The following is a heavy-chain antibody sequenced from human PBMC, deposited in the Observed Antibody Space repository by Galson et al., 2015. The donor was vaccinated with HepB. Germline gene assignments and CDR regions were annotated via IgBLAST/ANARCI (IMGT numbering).Heavy chain of an antibody. CDR3: AKDRSPTGTGTLDS. D-gene: IGHD1-1*01. CDR1: GFTFNDYP. Sequence: SLRLSCAASGFTFNDYPMHWVRQAPGKGLEYVSGVSNNGGSTYYADSVKGRFTISRDNSKNTLFPQTHSLRPEDTAVYFCAKDRSPTGTGTLDSWGQGALITVSA. J-gene: IGHJ4*02. CDR2: VSNNGGST. V-gene: IGHV3-64*04.